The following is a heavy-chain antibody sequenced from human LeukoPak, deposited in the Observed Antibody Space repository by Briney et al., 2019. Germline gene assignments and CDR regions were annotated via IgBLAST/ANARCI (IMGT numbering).Heavy chain of an antibody. CDR3: ATGRGYYYYMDV. D-gene: IGHD3-10*01. V-gene: IGHV4-59*01. CDR2: IYYSGST. J-gene: IGHJ6*03. CDR1: GGSISNYY. Sequence: SETLSLTCTVSGGSISNYYWSWIRQPPGEGLEWIGYIYYSGSTNYNPSLKSRVTISVDTSKNQFSLKLSSVTAADTAVYYCATGRGYYYYMDVWGKGTTVTVSS.